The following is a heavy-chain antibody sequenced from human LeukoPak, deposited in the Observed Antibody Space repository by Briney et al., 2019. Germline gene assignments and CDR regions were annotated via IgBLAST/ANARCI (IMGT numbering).Heavy chain of an antibody. D-gene: IGHD3-9*01. CDR1: GYTLTELS. V-gene: IGHV1-24*01. Sequence: ASMKVSCKVSGYTLTELSMHWVRQAPGKGLEWTGGFDPEDGETIYAQKFQGRVTMTEDTSTDTAYMELSSLRSEDTAVYYCATAADYDILTGYYNGLDYWGQGTLVTVSS. J-gene: IGHJ4*02. CDR3: ATAADYDILTGYYNGLDY. CDR2: FDPEDGET.